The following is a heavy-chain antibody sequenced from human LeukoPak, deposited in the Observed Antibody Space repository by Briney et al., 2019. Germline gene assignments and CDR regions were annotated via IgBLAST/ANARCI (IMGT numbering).Heavy chain of an antibody. CDR1: GFTFRSFN. D-gene: IGHD2-2*01. CDR3: ARDRCGNTCYRGDAFDI. J-gene: IGHJ3*02. V-gene: IGHV3-48*01. Sequence: GGSLRLSCAASGFTFRSFNMNCVRQSPGKGLEWISYISIGGATTFYTASVEGRFTISRDNAKNSVYLRITNVRAEDTAVYYCARDRCGNTCYRGDAFDIWGQGTMVTVSS. CDR2: ISIGGATT.